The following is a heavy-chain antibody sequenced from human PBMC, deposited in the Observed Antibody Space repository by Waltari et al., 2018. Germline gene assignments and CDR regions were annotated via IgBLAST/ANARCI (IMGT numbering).Heavy chain of an antibody. V-gene: IGHV4-34*01. CDR2: INHSGST. Sequence: QVQLQQWGAGLLKPSETLYLTCAVYGGSFSGYYWSWIRKPPGRGLEWIGEINHSGSTNYNPSLKSRVTISVDTSKNQFSLKLSSVTAADTAVYYCARSRLVEGGYGMDVWGQGTTVTVSS. CDR3: ARSRLVEGGYGMDV. D-gene: IGHD6-19*01. CDR1: GGSFSGYY. J-gene: IGHJ6*02.